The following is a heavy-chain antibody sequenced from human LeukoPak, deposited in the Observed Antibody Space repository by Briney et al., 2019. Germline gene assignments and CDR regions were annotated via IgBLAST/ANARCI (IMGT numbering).Heavy chain of an antibody. Sequence: GGSLRLSCAASGFTFSSYAMSWVRQAPGKGLEWASVISASGGRTSYADSVKGRFTVSRDNSKNTLYLQMNSLRAEDTAVYFCVEGGAPSYYDGSGDAYFDYWGQGTLVTVSS. D-gene: IGHD3-22*01. CDR3: VEGGAPSYYDGSGDAYFDY. J-gene: IGHJ4*02. CDR1: GFTFSSYA. V-gene: IGHV3-23*01. CDR2: ISASGGRT.